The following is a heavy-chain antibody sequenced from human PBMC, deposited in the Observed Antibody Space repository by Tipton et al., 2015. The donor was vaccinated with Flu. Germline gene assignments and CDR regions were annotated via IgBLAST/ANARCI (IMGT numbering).Heavy chain of an antibody. CDR2: MPYGGST. D-gene: IGHD3-22*01. V-gene: IGHV4-39*07. CDR1: GGSIRSSSYY. J-gene: IGHJ4*02. Sequence: LRLSCTVSGGSIRSSSYYWGWIRQPPGKGTEWIGSMPYGGSTYYNPSLESRVTISLDTSKNQFSLKLSSVTAADTAVYYCARDDSGFNDYWGPGTLVTVSS. CDR3: ARDDSGFNDY.